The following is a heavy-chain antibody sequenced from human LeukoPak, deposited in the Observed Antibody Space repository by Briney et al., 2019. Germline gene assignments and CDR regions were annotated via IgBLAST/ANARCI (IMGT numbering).Heavy chain of an antibody. J-gene: IGHJ4*02. Sequence: PSETLSLTCTVSGGSISSYYWSWIRQPPGQGLEWIGYIYYSGSTNYNPSLKSRVTISVDTSKNQFSLKLSSATAADTAVYYCARDSGSYFGFDYWGQGTLVTVSS. V-gene: IGHV4-59*01. D-gene: IGHD1-26*01. CDR1: GGSISSYY. CDR2: IYYSGST. CDR3: ARDSGSYFGFDY.